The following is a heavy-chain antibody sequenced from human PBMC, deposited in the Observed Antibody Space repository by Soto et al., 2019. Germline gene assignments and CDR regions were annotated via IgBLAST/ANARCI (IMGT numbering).Heavy chain of an antibody. CDR3: AGHAYDFWSGHPNPRYYYGMDV. Sequence: GEALNISCKGSGYSFTSYFIGWVRQMPGKGLEWMGIIYPGDSNTRYSPSLQGQVTISVDKSISTAYLQWSSLKATDTAMYYCAGHAYDFWSGHPNPRYYYGMDVWGQGTTVTVSS. J-gene: IGHJ6*02. D-gene: IGHD3-3*01. V-gene: IGHV5-51*01. CDR1: GYSFTSYF. CDR2: IYPGDSNT.